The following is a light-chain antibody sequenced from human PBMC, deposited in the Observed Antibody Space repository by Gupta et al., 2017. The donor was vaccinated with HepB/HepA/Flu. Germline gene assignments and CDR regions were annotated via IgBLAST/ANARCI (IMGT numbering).Light chain of an antibody. CDR3: SSYTSSSTPL. CDR2: DVS. CDR1: SSDVGGYNY. Sequence: QSALTQTASVYGSLGQSICISCPGTSSDVGGYNYVSWYQQHPGKAPKLMIYDVSKRPSGVSNRFSGSKSGNTASLTISGLQAEDEADYYCSSYTSSSTPLFGGGTKLTVL. V-gene: IGLV2-14*01. J-gene: IGLJ2*01.